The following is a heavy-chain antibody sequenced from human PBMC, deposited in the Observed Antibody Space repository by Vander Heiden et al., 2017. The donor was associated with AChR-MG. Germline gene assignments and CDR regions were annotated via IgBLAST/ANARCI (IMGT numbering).Heavy chain of an antibody. Sequence: EVQLVESGGGLLQPGGSLRLPRVASGFTVSSTNMNWVRQAPGKGLEWVSVIYSGGNTYYADSVKGRFTISRDNSKNTLYLQMNSLRAEDTAVYYCARDGGDAFDIWGQGTMVIVSS. D-gene: IGHD3-16*01. CDR3: ARDGGDAFDI. CDR2: IYSGGNT. J-gene: IGHJ3*02. CDR1: GFTVSSTN. V-gene: IGHV3-53*01.